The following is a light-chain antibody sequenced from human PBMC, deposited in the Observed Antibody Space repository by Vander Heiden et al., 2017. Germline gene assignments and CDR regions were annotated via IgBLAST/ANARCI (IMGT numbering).Light chain of an antibody. CDR2: WAS. Sequence: DSVMTHSPASLAVSLGESATLNCKSSQHVICGSDNKNYLAWYQQKAGQPPKLLIYWASTRESGVPDRFSGSGSGTDFSLTISSLQAEDVAVYYCQQYRSTPPTFGGGTKVEIK. CDR1: QHVICGSDNKNY. J-gene: IGKJ4*01. V-gene: IGKV4-1*01. CDR3: QQYRSTPPT.